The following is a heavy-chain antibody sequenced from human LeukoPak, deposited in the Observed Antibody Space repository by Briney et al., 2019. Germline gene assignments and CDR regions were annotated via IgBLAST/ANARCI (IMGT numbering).Heavy chain of an antibody. V-gene: IGHV3-13*01. CDR1: GFTFSSYD. J-gene: IGHJ3*02. CDR2: IGTAGDT. Sequence: GGSLRLSCAASGFTFSSYDMHWVRQATGKGLEWVSAIGTAGDTYYPGSVKGRFTISRENAKNSLYLQMNSLRAEDTAVYYCARGLLGGYRGRDAFDIWGQGTMVTVSS. D-gene: IGHD1-26*01. CDR3: ARGLLGGYRGRDAFDI.